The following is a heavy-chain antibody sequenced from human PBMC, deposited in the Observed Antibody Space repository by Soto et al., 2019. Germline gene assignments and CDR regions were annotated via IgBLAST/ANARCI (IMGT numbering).Heavy chain of an antibody. CDR2: INGDGSST. CDR1: GFTFSNYW. CDR3: AREYGDYVGEEYFQH. V-gene: IGHV3-74*01. Sequence: VQLVESGGGLVQPGGSLRLSCAASGFTFSNYWMHWVRQAPGKGLVWVSRINGDGSSTTYADSVKGRLTISRDNAKNTLYLQMNSLRVEDTAVYYCAREYGDYVGEEYFQHWGQGTLVTVSS. D-gene: IGHD4-17*01. J-gene: IGHJ1*01.